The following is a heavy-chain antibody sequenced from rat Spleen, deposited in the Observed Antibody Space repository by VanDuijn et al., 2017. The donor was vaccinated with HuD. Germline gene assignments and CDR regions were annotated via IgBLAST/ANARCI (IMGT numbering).Heavy chain of an antibody. CDR3: TRDFVPGRGWFMY. D-gene: IGHD1-12*03. J-gene: IGHJ3*01. CDR1: GYSITSSLR. CDR2: INSAGST. Sequence: EVQLQESGPGLVKPSQSLSLTCSVIGYSITSSLRWNWIRKFPGNKLEWMGYINSAGSTVYNPSLKSRISITRDTSKNQFFLQVNSVSTEDSAIYYCTRDFVPGRGWFMYWGQGTLVSVSS. V-gene: IGHV3-3*01.